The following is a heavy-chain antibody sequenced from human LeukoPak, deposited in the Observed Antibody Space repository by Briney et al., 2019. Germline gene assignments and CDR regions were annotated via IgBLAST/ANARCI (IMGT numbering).Heavy chain of an antibody. D-gene: IGHD4-17*01. V-gene: IGHV4-30-2*01. CDR3: ARESPTTALDY. Sequence: PSETLSLTCAVSGASISIDGYSWSWIRQPPGKALEWIGYIYHSGSTDYNPSLKSRVTMSVDRSKNQFSLKLSSVTAADTAVYYCARESPTTALDYWGQGTLVTVSS. J-gene: IGHJ4*02. CDR2: IYHSGST. CDR1: GASISIDGYS.